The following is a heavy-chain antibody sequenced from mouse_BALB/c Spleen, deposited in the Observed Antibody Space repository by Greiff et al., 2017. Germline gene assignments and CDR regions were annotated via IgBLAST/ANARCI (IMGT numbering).Heavy chain of an antibody. D-gene: IGHD1-3*01. J-gene: IGHJ3*01. V-gene: IGHV14-4*02. Sequence: EVNVVESGAELVRSGASVKLSCTASGFNIKDYYMHWVKQRPEQGLEWIGWIDPENGDTEYAPKFQGKATMTEDTSSNTAYLQLSSLTSEDTAVYYCNAWGGKGGFAYWGQGTMVTVAA. CDR3: NAWGGKGGFAY. CDR2: IDPENGDT. CDR1: GFNIKDYY.